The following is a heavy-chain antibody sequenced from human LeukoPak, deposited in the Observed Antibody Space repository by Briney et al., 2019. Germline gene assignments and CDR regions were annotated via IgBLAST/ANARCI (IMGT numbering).Heavy chain of an antibody. J-gene: IGHJ4*02. CDR2: IYPGDSGT. CDR1: GYSFTSYW. CDR3: ARGVDYDSSGSPPLDY. V-gene: IGHV5-51*01. D-gene: IGHD3-22*01. Sequence: GESLKISCKGSGYSFTSYWIGWVRQMPGKGLEWMGIIYPGDSGTRYSPSFQGQVTISADKSISTAYLQWSSLKASDTAMYYCARGVDYDSSGSPPLDYWGQGTLVTVSS.